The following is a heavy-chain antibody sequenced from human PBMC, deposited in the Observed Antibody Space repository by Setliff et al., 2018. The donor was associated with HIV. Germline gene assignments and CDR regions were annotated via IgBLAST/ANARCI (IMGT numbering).Heavy chain of an antibody. CDR3: ARHANGPYGPFGDLLYFDY. V-gene: IGHV4-61*09. J-gene: IGHJ4*02. Sequence: PSETLSLTCTVSGGSINSGAYHWTWIRQSAEKGLEWIGHISASGNPRHNPSLKSRLTMFVDVSRSQFSLDQSSVTAADTAVYYCARHANGPYGPFGDLLYFDYWGLGTLVTVSS. CDR1: GGSINSGAYH. D-gene: IGHD2-21*02. CDR2: ISASGNP.